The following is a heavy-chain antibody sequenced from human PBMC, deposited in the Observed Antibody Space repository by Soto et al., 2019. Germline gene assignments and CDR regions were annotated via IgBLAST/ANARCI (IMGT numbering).Heavy chain of an antibody. CDR2: IYSSGST. CDR3: ARGGDEYYFDS. Sequence: PSETLSLTCTVSGVSVGSDGYYWGWVRQHPEKGLEWIAYIYSSGSTYYNPSLRSRVSISADTSKNQFSLKLRSVSAADTAVYYCARGGDEYYFDSWGQGTLVTVSS. J-gene: IGHJ4*02. CDR1: GVSVGSDGYY. V-gene: IGHV4-31*03. D-gene: IGHD3-10*01.